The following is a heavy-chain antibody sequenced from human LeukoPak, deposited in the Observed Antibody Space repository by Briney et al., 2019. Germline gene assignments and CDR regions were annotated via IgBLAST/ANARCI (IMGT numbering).Heavy chain of an antibody. CDR2: T. CDR3: AKGAYYYDSSGYYYWGVDAFDI. Sequence: TYYADSVKGRFTISRDNSKNTLYLQMNSLRAGDTAVYYCAKGAYYYDSSGYYYWGVDAFDIWGQGTMVTVSS. V-gene: IGHV3-23*01. D-gene: IGHD3-22*01. J-gene: IGHJ3*02.